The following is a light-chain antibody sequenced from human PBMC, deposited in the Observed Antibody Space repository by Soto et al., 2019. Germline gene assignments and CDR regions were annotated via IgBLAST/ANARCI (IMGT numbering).Light chain of an antibody. Sequence: GDRVPVPCRASQSISSWLAWYQQKPGKAPKLLINKASSLESGVPSRFSGSGSGTEFTLTISSLQPEDFATYYCQHLNSYPRALAFGGGTKVDI. CDR1: QSISSW. J-gene: IGKJ4*01. V-gene: IGKV1-5*03. CDR3: QHLNSYPRALA. CDR2: KAS.